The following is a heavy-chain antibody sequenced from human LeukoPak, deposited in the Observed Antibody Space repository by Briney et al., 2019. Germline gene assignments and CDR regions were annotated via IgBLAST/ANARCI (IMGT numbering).Heavy chain of an antibody. CDR2: IYYSGST. CDR1: GGSISSSSYY. D-gene: IGHD6-6*01. V-gene: IGHV4-39*07. J-gene: IGHJ6*03. Sequence: PSETLSLTCTVSGGSISSSSYYWGWIRQPPGKGLEWIGSIYYSGSTYYNPSLKSRVTISVDTSKNQFSLKLSSVTAADTAVYYCAREKQLARYYYYYMDVWGKGTTVTVSS. CDR3: AREKQLARYYYYYMDV.